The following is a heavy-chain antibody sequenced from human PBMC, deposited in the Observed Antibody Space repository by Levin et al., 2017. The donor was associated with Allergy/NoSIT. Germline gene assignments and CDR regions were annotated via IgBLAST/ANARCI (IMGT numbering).Heavy chain of an antibody. CDR2: VSFGGET. CDR3: ARSVWAVSGA. CDR1: GGSLTAGYW. D-gene: IGHD6-19*01. J-gene: IGHJ5*02. V-gene: IGHV4-4*02. Sequence: SETLSLTCTVSGGSLTAGYWWTWLRQSPEKGLEWIGQVSFGGETNYNPSLESRFTMSVDHSKNQFSLLLNSLAAADTAIYYCARSVWAVSGAWGQGILVTVSS.